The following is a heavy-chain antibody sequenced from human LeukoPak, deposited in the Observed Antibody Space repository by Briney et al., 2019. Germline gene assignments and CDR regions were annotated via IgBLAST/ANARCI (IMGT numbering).Heavy chain of an antibody. Sequence: PGGSLRLSCAASGFTFSSYGMHWVRQAPGKGLEWVAFIRYDGSNKYYADSVKGRFTISRDNSKNTLYLQMNSLRAEDTAVYYCAKGIFEGYFDYWGQGTLVTVSS. J-gene: IGHJ4*02. CDR2: IRYDGSNK. D-gene: IGHD3-3*01. CDR3: AKGIFEGYFDY. V-gene: IGHV3-30*02. CDR1: GFTFSSYG.